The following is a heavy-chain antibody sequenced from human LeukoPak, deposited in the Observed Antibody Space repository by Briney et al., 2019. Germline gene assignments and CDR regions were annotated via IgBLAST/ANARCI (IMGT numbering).Heavy chain of an antibody. J-gene: IGHJ4*02. D-gene: IGHD5-24*01. CDR2: ISGSGGST. CDR3: AKEVEMATIDY. V-gene: IGHV3-23*01. Sequence: VGSLRLSCAASGLTSSIDAMSWVRQAPGKGLEWVSAISGSGGSTYYADSVKGRFTISRDNSKNTLYLQMNSLRAEDTAVYYCAKEVEMATIDYWGQGTLVTVSS. CDR1: GLTSSIDA.